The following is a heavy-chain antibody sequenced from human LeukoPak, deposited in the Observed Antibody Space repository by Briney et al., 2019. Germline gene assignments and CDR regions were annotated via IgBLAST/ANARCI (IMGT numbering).Heavy chain of an antibody. V-gene: IGHV4-34*01. Sequence: SETLSLTCAVYGGSFSGYYWSWIRQPPGKGLEWIGEINHSGSTNYNPSLKSRVTISVDTSKNQFSLKLSSVTAADTAVYYCARAETYGSGSYSNYKSNYYYYMDVWGKGTTVTISS. J-gene: IGHJ6*03. CDR1: GGSFSGYY. CDR2: INHSGST. D-gene: IGHD3-10*01. CDR3: ARAETYGSGSYSNYKSNYYYYMDV.